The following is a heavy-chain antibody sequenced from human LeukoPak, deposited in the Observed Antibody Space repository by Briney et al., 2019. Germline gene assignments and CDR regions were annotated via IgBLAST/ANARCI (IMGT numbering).Heavy chain of an antibody. CDR1: GFTFRSYG. J-gene: IGHJ6*04. D-gene: IGHD3-10*02. CDR2: LPYDGSYT. V-gene: IGHV3-30*18. Sequence: PGKSLRLSCAASGFTFRSYGIHWVRQTPGKGLEWVTFLPYDGSYTSYADSVKGRFTISRDNSKNTLYLQMNSLRAEDTAVYYCAELGITMIGGVWGKGTTVTISS. CDR3: AELGITMIGGV.